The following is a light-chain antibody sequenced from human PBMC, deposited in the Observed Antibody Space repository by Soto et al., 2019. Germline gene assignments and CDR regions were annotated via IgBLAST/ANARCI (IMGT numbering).Light chain of an antibody. J-gene: IGKJ5*01. CDR3: QQYHYWPYT. V-gene: IGKV3-15*01. CDR2: STS. CDR1: QSVSSL. Sequence: VLTQSPSTLSFSPGERVTLSCMASQSVSSLLAWYQQKPGQAPRLLIYSTSTRATGIPARFSGSGSGTEFTLTISSLQSEDFAIYYCQQYHYWPYTFGQGTRLEIK.